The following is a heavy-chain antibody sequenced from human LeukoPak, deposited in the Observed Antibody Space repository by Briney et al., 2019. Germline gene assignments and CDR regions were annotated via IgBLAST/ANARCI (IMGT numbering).Heavy chain of an antibody. CDR2: IYYSGST. Sequence: SETLSLTCTVSGGSISSHYWSWIRQPPGKGLEWIGYIYYSGSTNYNPSLKSRVTLSVDTSKSQFSLNLTSVTAADTALYYCARLEYYYYYYMDVWGKGTTVTVSS. J-gene: IGHJ6*03. V-gene: IGHV4-59*08. D-gene: IGHD2/OR15-2a*01. CDR1: GGSISSHY. CDR3: ARLEYYYYYYMDV.